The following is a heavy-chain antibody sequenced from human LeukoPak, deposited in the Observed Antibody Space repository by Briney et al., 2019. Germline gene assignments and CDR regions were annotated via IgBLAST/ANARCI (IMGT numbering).Heavy chain of an antibody. J-gene: IGHJ4*02. CDR3: ARISPDSWYRAFYFDY. D-gene: IGHD6-13*01. Sequence: SETLSLTCAVYGGSFSGYYWSWIRQPPGKGLEWIGEINHSGSTNYNPSLTSRVTIAVDTSKDQFSLKLSSVTAADTAVCYCARISPDSWYRAFYFDYWGQGTLVTVSS. V-gene: IGHV4-34*01. CDR1: GGSFSGYY. CDR2: INHSGST.